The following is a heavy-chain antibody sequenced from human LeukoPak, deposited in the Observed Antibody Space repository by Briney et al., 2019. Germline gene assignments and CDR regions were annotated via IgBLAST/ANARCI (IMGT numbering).Heavy chain of an antibody. Sequence: SETLSLTCAVYGGSFSDYYWSWIRQPPGKGLEWIGEINRSGSTNYKPSLKSRVTISVDTSKNQSSLNLSSVTAADTAVYYCARAYSSGLPGYWGQGTLVTVSS. J-gene: IGHJ4*02. V-gene: IGHV4-34*01. D-gene: IGHD6-19*01. CDR3: ARAYSSGLPGY. CDR2: INRSGST. CDR1: GGSFSDYY.